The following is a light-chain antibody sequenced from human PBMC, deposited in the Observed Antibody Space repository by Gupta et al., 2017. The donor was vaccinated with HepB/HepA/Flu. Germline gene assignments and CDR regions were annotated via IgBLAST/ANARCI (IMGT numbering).Light chain of an antibody. J-gene: IGLJ2*01. CDR3: QAWDSSTTVV. Sequence: SYELAQPPSVSVSPGQTASITCSGDKLGDKYDCWYKQKSGQSPVLVIDGDMKRPSGIPERFSGSNSGNTATLTISETQAVDEADYYCQAWDSSTTVVFGGGTKLTVL. V-gene: IGLV3-1*01. CDR1: KLGDKY. CDR2: GDM.